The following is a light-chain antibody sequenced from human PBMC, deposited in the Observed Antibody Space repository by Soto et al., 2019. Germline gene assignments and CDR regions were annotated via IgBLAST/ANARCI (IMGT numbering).Light chain of an antibody. J-gene: IGLJ1*01. CDR2: GTS. Sequence: QAVLTQPPSVSGAPGERVTISCTGSSSNIGAGYDVHWYQQLPGTAPKLLIYGTSNRPSGVPDRFSGSTSGTSASLAITGLQAEDEADYYCQSYASSLSGYVFGTGTKVTVL. CDR3: QSYASSLSGYV. CDR1: SSNIGAGYD. V-gene: IGLV1-40*01.